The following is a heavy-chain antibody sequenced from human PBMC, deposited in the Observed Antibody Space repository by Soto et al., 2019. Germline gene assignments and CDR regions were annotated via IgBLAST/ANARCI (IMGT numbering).Heavy chain of an antibody. Sequence: EVQLIESGGAGVQPASSWRVPCPAPGFTFHEYPMHWARKAPGKALEWVSGISSDGDTIAYVDSVQGRFTVFRDNAKNSLYLQMNSLRAEDTALYYCTKGGYDLIYYFGMDVWGQGTTVTVSS. J-gene: IGHJ6*02. V-gene: IGHV3-9*01. D-gene: IGHD5-12*01. CDR3: TKGGYDLIYYFGMDV. CDR1: GFTFHEYP. CDR2: ISSDGDTI.